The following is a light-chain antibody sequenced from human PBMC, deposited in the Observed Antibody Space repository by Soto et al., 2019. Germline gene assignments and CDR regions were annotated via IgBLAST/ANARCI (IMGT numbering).Light chain of an antibody. Sequence: DIVMTQSPDSLAVSLGERATINCKSSQSVFYSSNNKNYLAWYQQKPGQPPKLLIYWASTRESGVPDRFSGSGSGIDFTLTISRLQAEDVAVYYCQQYYRPWTFGQGTKVEIK. CDR2: WAS. V-gene: IGKV4-1*01. J-gene: IGKJ1*01. CDR1: QSVFYSSNNKNY. CDR3: QQYYRPWT.